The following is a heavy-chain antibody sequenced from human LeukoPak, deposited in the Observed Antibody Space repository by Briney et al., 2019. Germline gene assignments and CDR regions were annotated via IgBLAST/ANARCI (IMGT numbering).Heavy chain of an antibody. V-gene: IGHV1-18*01. CDR3: AREGHYGDYSHFDY. Sequence: GASVKVSCTASGYTSTSYGISSVRQAPGQEPEWMGWISAYNGNTNYAQKLQGRVTMPTDTTTSTAYMELRSLRSDDTAVYYCAREGHYGDYSHFDYWGQGTLVTVSS. J-gene: IGHJ4*02. CDR2: ISAYNGNT. D-gene: IGHD4-17*01. CDR1: GYTSTSYG.